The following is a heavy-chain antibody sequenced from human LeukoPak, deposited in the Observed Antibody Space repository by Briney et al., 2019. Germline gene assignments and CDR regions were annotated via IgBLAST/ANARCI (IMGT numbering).Heavy chain of an antibody. CDR2: INSDGSTT. CDR3: AQQITFYYHGLDV. CDR1: GHTFSYYW. D-gene: IGHD1-14*01. V-gene: IGHV3-74*01. Sequence: GGSLRLSCAASGHTFSYYWMHWVRHAPGKGLVWVARINSDGSTTNYADSVKGRFTISRDNAKNTLYLQMNSLRAEDTAVYFCAQQITFYYHGLDVWGQGTTVTVSS. J-gene: IGHJ6*02.